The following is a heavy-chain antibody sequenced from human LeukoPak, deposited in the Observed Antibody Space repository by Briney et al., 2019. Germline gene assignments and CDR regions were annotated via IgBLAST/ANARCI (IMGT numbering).Heavy chain of an antibody. D-gene: IGHD2-2*01. CDR2: ISAYNGNT. V-gene: IGHV1-18*01. J-gene: IGHJ4*02. Sequence: GASVKVSCKSSGYTFTNYGISWVRQAPGQGLEWMGWISAYNGNTNYVQKIQGRLTITTDTSTNTAYMELMNLRSDDTAVYYCSRDPPHLCSSTSCSADYWGQATLVTVSS. CDR1: GYTFTNYG. CDR3: SRDPPHLCSSTSCSADY.